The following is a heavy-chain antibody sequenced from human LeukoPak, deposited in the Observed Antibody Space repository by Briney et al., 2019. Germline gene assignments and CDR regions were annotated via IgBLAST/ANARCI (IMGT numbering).Heavy chain of an antibody. CDR3: AGGFRNGPFDC. Sequence: GGSLRLSCEASGFTFDDYGMSWVRQPPGKGLNWVSGINRNGGSTDYADSVKGRFTISRDNAKNSHFLQMNSLRVEDTALYYGAGGFRNGPFDCWGQGTLVTVSS. CDR2: INRNGGST. CDR1: GFTFDDYG. J-gene: IGHJ4*02. D-gene: IGHD2-8*01. V-gene: IGHV3-20*04.